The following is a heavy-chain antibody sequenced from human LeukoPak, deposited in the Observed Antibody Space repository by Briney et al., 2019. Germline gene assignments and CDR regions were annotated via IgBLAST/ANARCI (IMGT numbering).Heavy chain of an antibody. CDR3: ARGVHGYYYYYYMDV. J-gene: IGHJ6*03. Sequence: GGSLRLSCAASGFTFSSYWMNWVRQAPGKGLEWVANIKQDGSEKYYVDSVKGRFTISRDNAKNSLYLQMNSLRAEDTAVYYCARGVHGYYYYYYMDVWGKGTTVTVSS. CDR2: IKQDGSEK. D-gene: IGHD3-10*01. CDR1: GFTFSSYW. V-gene: IGHV3-7*01.